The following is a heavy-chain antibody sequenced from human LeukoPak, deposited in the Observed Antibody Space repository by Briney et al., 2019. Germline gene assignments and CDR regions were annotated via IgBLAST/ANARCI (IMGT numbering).Heavy chain of an antibody. CDR1: GGTFRNYA. Sequence: EASVKVSCKASGGTFRNYAISWVRLAPGQGLEWMGGIIPIFGTTNYAQKFQGRVTITADDSTSTAYMELSGLRSEDTAVYYCARSGPGYSNSWYIYYGMDVWGKGTTVTVS. J-gene: IGHJ6*04. CDR3: ARSGPGYSNSWYIYYGMDV. D-gene: IGHD2-2*02. CDR2: IIPIFGTT. V-gene: IGHV1-69*13.